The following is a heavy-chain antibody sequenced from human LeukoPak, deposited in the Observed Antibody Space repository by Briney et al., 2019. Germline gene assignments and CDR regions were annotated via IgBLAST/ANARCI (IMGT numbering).Heavy chain of an antibody. CDR2: TVSEIDGGTT. CDR3: TTDLTGNLYFDY. CDR1: EFTFNYAW. Sequence: GGSLRLSCAASEFTFNYAWMSWVRQVPGKGLEWVGQTVSEIDGGTTDYAAPVKGRFTISRDDSKNTLYLQMNSLKTEDTAVYYCTTDLTGNLYFDYWGQGTLVTVSS. D-gene: IGHD3-9*01. J-gene: IGHJ4*02. V-gene: IGHV3-15*04.